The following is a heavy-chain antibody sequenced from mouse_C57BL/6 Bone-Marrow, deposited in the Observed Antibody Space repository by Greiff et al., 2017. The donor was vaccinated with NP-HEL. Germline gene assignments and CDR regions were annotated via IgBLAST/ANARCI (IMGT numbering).Heavy chain of an antibody. D-gene: IGHD1-1*01. J-gene: IGHJ1*03. Sequence: QVQLQQSGAELARPGASVKLSCKASGYTFTSYGISWVKQRTGQGLEWIGEIYPRSGNTYYNEKFKGKATLTADKSSSTAYMELRSLTSEDSAVYFCARRGVPEKIYGSSFYWYFDVWGTGTTVTVSS. CDR2: IYPRSGNT. V-gene: IGHV1-81*01. CDR1: GYTFTSYG. CDR3: ARRGVPEKIYGSSFYWYFDV.